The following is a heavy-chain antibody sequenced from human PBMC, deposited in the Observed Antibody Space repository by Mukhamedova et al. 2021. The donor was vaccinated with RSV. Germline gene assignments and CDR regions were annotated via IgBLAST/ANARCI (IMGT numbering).Heavy chain of an antibody. CDR2: SYDGSNK. CDR3: AEELYYYDSSGYPEGY. D-gene: IGHD3-22*01. J-gene: IGHJ4*02. Sequence: SYDGSNKYYADSVKGRFTIPRDNSKNTLYLQMNSLRAEDTAVYYCAEELYYYDSSGYPEGYWGQGTLVTVSS. V-gene: IGHV3-30*18.